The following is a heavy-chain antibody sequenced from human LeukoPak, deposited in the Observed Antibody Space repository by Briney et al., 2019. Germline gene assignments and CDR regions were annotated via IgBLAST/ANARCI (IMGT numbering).Heavy chain of an antibody. CDR2: MNPNSGNT. CDR1: GYTFTSYD. D-gene: IGHD3-22*01. V-gene: IGHV1-8*03. Sequence: GASVKVSCKASGYTFTSYDINWVRQATGQGLGWMGWMNPNSGNTGYAQKFQGRVTITRNTSISTAYMELSSLRSEDTAVYYCARGQSRRYYDSSGYSNWGQGTLVTVSS. J-gene: IGHJ4*02. CDR3: ARGQSRRYYDSSGYSN.